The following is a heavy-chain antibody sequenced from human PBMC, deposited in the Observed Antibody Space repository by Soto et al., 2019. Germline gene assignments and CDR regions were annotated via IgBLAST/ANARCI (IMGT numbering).Heavy chain of an antibody. CDR2: ISAYNGNT. D-gene: IGHD4-17*01. CDR1: GYTFTSYG. V-gene: IGHV1-18*01. Sequence: ASVKVSCKASGYTFTSYGISWVRQAPGQGLEWMGWISAYNGNTNYAQKLQGRVTMTTDTSTSTAYMELRSLRSDDTAVYYCARASVAYGDYGRYYYYMDVWGKGTTVTVSS. J-gene: IGHJ6*03. CDR3: ARASVAYGDYGRYYYYMDV.